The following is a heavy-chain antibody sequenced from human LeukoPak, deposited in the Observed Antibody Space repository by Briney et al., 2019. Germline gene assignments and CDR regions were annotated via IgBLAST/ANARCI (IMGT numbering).Heavy chain of an antibody. CDR1: GDSFSGYY. D-gene: IGHD3-22*01. CDR2: IYHSGST. Sequence: SETLSLTCDVYGDSFSGYYWTWIRQTPGKGLEWIGEIYHSGSTNSNPSLKSRVTISVDTSKNQFSLKLSSVTAADTAVYYCARVKTTMIVATHAFDIWGQGTMVTVSS. CDR3: ARVKTTMIVATHAFDI. V-gene: IGHV4-34*01. J-gene: IGHJ3*02.